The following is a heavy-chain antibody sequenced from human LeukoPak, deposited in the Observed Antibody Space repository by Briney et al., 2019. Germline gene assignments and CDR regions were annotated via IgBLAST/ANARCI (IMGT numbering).Heavy chain of an antibody. CDR2: IYYSGSN. D-gene: IGHD2-15*01. CDR1: GGSISSGDYY. CDR3: ASEGDCSGGSCYSFDY. J-gene: IGHJ4*02. Sequence: PSQTLSLTXTVSGGSISSGDYYWSWIRQPPGKGLGWIGYIYYSGSNYYNPSLKSRVTISVDTSKNQFSLKLSSVTAADTAVYYCASEGDCSGGSCYSFDYWGQGTLVTVSS. V-gene: IGHV4-30-4*08.